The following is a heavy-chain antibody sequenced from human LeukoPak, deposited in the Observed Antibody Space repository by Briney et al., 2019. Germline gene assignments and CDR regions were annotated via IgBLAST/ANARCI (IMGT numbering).Heavy chain of an antibody. D-gene: IGHD3-16*01. V-gene: IGHV1-2*02. CDR3: GLGAGDWGSPTDY. CDR1: GYTFTGYY. Sequence: ASVKVSCKASGYTFTGYYMHWVRQAPGQGLEWMGWINPNSGGTNYAQKFQGRVTMTRDTSISTAYMELSGLRSDDTAVYYCGLGAGDWGSPTDYWGQGTLVTVSS. J-gene: IGHJ4*02. CDR2: INPNSGGT.